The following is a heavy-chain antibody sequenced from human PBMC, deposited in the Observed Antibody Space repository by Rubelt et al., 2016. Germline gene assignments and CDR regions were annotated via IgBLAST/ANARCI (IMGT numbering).Heavy chain of an antibody. CDR2: IRSKANSYAT. D-gene: IGHD1-26*01. Sequence: EVQLVESGGGLVQPGGSLRLSCAASGFSFSGSAIHWVRQASGKGLEWVGHIRSKANSYATAYAASVKGRFTISRDNSKNTVDLKMNGLRVEDKAVYYCARTSPMVGATFRDYWGQGTLVTVSS. CDR1: GFSFSGSA. J-gene: IGHJ4*02. CDR3: ARTSPMVGATFRDY. V-gene: IGHV3-73*01.